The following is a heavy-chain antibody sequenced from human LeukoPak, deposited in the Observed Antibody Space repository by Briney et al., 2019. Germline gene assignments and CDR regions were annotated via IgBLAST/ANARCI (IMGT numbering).Heavy chain of an antibody. CDR1: GLTFSLYT. Sequence: GRSLRLSCAASGLTFSLYTMHWVRQAPGKGLEWVAVISYDGSDKYYADSVKGRFTISIDNSRNTLFLQMNSLRAEDTAVYFCARDVGGGDNFDYWGQGTLVTVSS. J-gene: IGHJ4*02. D-gene: IGHD2-21*02. CDR3: ARDVGGGDNFDY. CDR2: ISYDGSDK. V-gene: IGHV3-30*04.